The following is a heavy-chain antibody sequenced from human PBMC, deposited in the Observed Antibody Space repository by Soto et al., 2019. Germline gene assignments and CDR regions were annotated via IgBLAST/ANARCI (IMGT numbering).Heavy chain of an antibody. CDR3: ARVALGTYYGSDFDS. V-gene: IGHV3-21*01. CDR1: GLTFSSYG. Sequence: PGGSLRLSCAASGLTFSSYGMSWVRQAPGKGLEWVSSISSGSSFIYYADSMKGRFTISRDNAKNSLYLQMNSLRAEDTAVYYCARVALGTYYGSDFDSWGQGTLVTVSS. D-gene: IGHD1-26*01. J-gene: IGHJ4*02. CDR2: ISSGSSFI.